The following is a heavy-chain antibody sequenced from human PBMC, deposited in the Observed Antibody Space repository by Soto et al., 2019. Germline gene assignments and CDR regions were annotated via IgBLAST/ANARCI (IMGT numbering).Heavy chain of an antibody. J-gene: IGHJ6*02. CDR1: GGSISSSSYY. CDR2: IFYSGST. V-gene: IGHV4-39*01. CDR3: ACIFFGGYIYGFYYYGMDV. Sequence: NPSETLSLTCTVSGGSISSSSYYWGWIRQPPGKGLEWIGSIFYSGSTYYNPSLTSRVTISVDTSKNQFSLKLASVTAEDTAVYYCACIFFGGYIYGFYYYGMDVWGQGTTVTVSS. D-gene: IGHD5-18*01.